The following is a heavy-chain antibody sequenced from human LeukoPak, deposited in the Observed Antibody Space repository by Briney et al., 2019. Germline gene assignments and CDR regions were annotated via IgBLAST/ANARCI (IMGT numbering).Heavy chain of an antibody. CDR1: GGSISSSRYY. D-gene: IGHD1-26*01. V-gene: IGHV4-39*01. Sequence: SETLSLTCTVSGGSISSSRYYWAWIRQPPGKGLEWIGSIYYSGSPYYNPSLESRVTISVNTSKNQFSLNLSSVTAADTAVYYCARHSGGTYYTPLNNWGQGTLVTVSS. J-gene: IGHJ4*02. CDR2: IYYSGSP. CDR3: ARHSGGTYYTPLNN.